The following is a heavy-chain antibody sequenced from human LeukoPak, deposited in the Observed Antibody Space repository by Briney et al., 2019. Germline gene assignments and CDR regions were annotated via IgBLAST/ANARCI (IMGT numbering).Heavy chain of an antibody. J-gene: IGHJ4*02. D-gene: IGHD3-16*02. Sequence: SETLSLTCAVYGGSFSGHYWSWIRQPPGKGLEWIGEINHSGSTNYNPSLKSRVTISVDTSKNQSSLKLSSVTAADTAVYYCARGPYDYVWGSYRYTPYYFDYWGQGTLVTVSS. CDR3: ARGPYDYVWGSYRYTPYYFDY. CDR1: GGSFSGHY. V-gene: IGHV4-34*01. CDR2: INHSGST.